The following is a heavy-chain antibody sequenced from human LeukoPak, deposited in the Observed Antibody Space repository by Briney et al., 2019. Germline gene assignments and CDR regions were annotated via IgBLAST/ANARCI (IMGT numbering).Heavy chain of an antibody. CDR1: GYTFTSYY. CDR2: INPSGGST. CDR3: ARPRGIAVAGRSSWCDP. D-gene: IGHD6-19*01. J-gene: IGHJ5*02. Sequence: ASVKVSCKASGYTFTSYYMHWVRQAPGQGLEWMGIINPSGGSTSYAQKFQGRVTMTRDTSTSTVYMELSSLRSEDTAVYYCARPRGIAVAGRSSWCDPWGQGTLVTGSS. V-gene: IGHV1-46*01.